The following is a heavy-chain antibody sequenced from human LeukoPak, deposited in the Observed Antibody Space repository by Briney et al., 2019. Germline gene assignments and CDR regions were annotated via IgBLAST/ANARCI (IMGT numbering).Heavy chain of an antibody. Sequence: SETLSLTCDVYGGSFSGFYWNWIRQPPGKGLEWIGEIDHSGSTNYNPSLKSRVTISVDTSKNQFSLKLSSVTAADTAVYYCARRGSSTVYYYYMDVWGKGTTVTVSS. CDR1: GGSFSGFY. CDR2: IDHSGST. V-gene: IGHV4-34*01. D-gene: IGHD2-15*01. J-gene: IGHJ6*03. CDR3: ARRGSSTVYYYYMDV.